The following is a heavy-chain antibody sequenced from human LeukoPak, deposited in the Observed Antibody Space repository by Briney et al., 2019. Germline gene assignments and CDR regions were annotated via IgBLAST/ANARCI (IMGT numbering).Heavy chain of an antibody. CDR2: ISYDGSNK. CDR3: AKDISMVRGVIITPGFDY. J-gene: IGHJ4*02. D-gene: IGHD3-10*01. V-gene: IGHV3-30*18. CDR1: GFTFSSYG. Sequence: AGTLRLSCAASGFTFSSYGMNWVRQAPGKGLEWVAVISYDGSNKYYADSVKGRFTISRDNSKNTLYLQMNSLRAEDTAVYYCAKDISMVRGVIITPGFDYWGQGTLVTVSS.